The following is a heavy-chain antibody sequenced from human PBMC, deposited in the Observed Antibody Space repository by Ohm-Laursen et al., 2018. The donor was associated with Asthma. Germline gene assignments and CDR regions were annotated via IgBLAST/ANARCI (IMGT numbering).Heavy chain of an antibody. V-gene: IGHV3-21*01. CDR1: GYTFSRYS. CDR3: ARNGPEWELPGREYSLHH. J-gene: IGHJ1*01. D-gene: IGHD1-26*01. Sequence: SLRLSCAASGYTFSRYSIHWVRQIPGKGLEWVASISTASSFIYYADSVRGRFTTSRDNARNSVYLQMNSLRAEDTPLYYCARNGPEWELPGREYSLHHWGEGTLVTVSS. CDR2: ISTASSFI.